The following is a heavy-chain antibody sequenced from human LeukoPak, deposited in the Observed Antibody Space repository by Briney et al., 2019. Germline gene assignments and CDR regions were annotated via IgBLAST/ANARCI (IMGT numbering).Heavy chain of an antibody. CDR3: ARAPGIAAAGYGMDV. CDR2: IIPILGRT. J-gene: IGHJ6*02. CDR1: GGTLRKYT. D-gene: IGHD6-13*01. Sequence: SVKVSCKASGGTLRKYTISWVRQAPGQGLEWVGGIIPILGRTDYAQKFQGRVTMTRDTSTSTVYMELSSLRSEDTAVYYCARAPGIAAAGYGMDVWGQGTTVTVSS. V-gene: IGHV1-69*10.